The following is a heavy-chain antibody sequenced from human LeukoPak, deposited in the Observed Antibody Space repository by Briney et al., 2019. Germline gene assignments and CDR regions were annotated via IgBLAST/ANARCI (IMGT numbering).Heavy chain of an antibody. D-gene: IGHD6-13*01. CDR1: GGSFSVYY. CDR3: ARYSSSWTYYFDY. CDR2: INHSGST. Sequence: SETLSLTCAVYGGSFSVYYWSWIRQPPGKGLEWIGEINHSGSTNYNPSLKSRVTISVDTSKNQFSLKLSSVTAADTAVYYCARYSSSWTYYFDYWGQGTLVTVSS. V-gene: IGHV4-34*01. J-gene: IGHJ4*02.